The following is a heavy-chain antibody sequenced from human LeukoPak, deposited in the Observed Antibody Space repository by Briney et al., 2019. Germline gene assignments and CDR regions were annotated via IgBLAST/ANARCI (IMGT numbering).Heavy chain of an antibody. V-gene: IGHV3-15*01. CDR2: IKSKTDGGTT. Sequence: GGSLRLSCAASGFTFSNAWMSWVRQAPGKGLEWVGRIKSKTDGGTTDYAAPVKGRFTISRDDSKNTLYLQMNSLKTEDTAVYYCTTLGYCSSTSCYSYYYYMDVWGKGTTVTVSS. CDR1: GFTFSNAW. CDR3: TTLGYCSSTSCYSYYYYMDV. D-gene: IGHD2-2*02. J-gene: IGHJ6*03.